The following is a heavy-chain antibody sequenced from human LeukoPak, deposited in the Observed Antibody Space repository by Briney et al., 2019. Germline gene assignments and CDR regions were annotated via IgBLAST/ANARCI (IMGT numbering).Heavy chain of an antibody. CDR2: IYHSGST. CDR1: GYSISSGYY. CDR3: ARRESDYYDSSGYSRRAFDI. Sequence: SETLSLTCTVSGYSISSGYYWGWIRQPPGKGLEWIGSIYHSGSTNYNPSLKSRVTISVDTSKNQFSLKLSSVTAADTAVYYCARRESDYYDSSGYSRRAFDIWGQGTMVTVSS. V-gene: IGHV4-38-2*02. D-gene: IGHD3-22*01. J-gene: IGHJ3*02.